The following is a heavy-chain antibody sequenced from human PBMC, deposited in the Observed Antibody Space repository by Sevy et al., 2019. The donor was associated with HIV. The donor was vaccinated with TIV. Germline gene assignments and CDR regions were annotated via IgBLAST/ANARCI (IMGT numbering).Heavy chain of an antibody. CDR1: GLTFNSHA. Sequence: GGSLRLSCAASGLTFNSHAMSWVRQPPGRGLEWVSAISGSGETTVYADSVRGRFTISRANSKNTRFLVMNSLRAEDTAVYYCAKDYMLNLWRGYFDSWGQGTLVTVSS. J-gene: IGHJ4*02. V-gene: IGHV3-23*01. CDR3: AKDYMLNLWRGYFDS. D-gene: IGHD3-3*01. CDR2: ISGSGETT.